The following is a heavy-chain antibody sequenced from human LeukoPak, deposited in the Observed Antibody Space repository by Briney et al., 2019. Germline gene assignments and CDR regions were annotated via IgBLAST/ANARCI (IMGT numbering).Heavy chain of an antibody. CDR2: IKQDGSEK. CDR3: ARGSCSTTSCLEVY. V-gene: IGHV3-7*01. J-gene: IGHJ4*02. Sequence: GGSVRLSCAASGFTFSSQWMIWLGQAPGKGLEWVANIKQDGSEKYYVDSVKGRFTISRDSAKNSLYLQMNSLRAEDAAVYYCARGSCSTTSCLEVYWGQGTLVTVSS. D-gene: IGHD2-2*01. CDR1: GFTFSSQW.